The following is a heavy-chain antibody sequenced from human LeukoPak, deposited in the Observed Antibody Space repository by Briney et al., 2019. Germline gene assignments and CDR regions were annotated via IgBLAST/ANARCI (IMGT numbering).Heavy chain of an antibody. Sequence: PGGSLRLSCAASGFTFDDYAMHWVRQAPGKGLEWVSGISWNSGSIGYADSVKGRFTISRDNAKNSLYLQMNSLRAEDMALYYCAKDIRSGSYSDAFDVWGQGTMVTVSS. J-gene: IGHJ3*01. CDR3: AKDIRSGSYSDAFDV. V-gene: IGHV3-9*03. CDR1: GFTFDDYA. D-gene: IGHD1-26*01. CDR2: ISWNSGSI.